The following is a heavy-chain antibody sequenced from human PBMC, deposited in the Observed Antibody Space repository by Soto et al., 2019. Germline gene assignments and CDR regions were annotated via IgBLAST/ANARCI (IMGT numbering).Heavy chain of an antibody. Sequence: QVQLVQSGAEVKKPGASVKVSCKASGYTFTSYDINWVRQATGQGLEWMGWMNPNSGNTGYAQKFQGRVTMTRNTSISTAYMELSSLRSEDTAVYYCAREGGSAWNYYYYYMDVWGKGTTVTVSS. J-gene: IGHJ6*03. D-gene: IGHD3-10*01. CDR2: MNPNSGNT. CDR3: AREGGSAWNYYYYYMDV. CDR1: GYTFTSYD. V-gene: IGHV1-8*01.